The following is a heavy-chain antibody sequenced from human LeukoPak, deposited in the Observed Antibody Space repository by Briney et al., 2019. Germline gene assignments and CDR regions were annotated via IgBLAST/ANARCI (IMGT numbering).Heavy chain of an antibody. J-gene: IGHJ4*02. Sequence: GGSLRLSCAASGFTFNDYWMSWVRQAPGKGLEWVANIKQDGSDIYYMDSVRGRFTISRDNAKNSLYLQMNSLRAEDTALYYCAKDRGIISDYWGQGILVTVSS. D-gene: IGHD3-10*01. CDR1: GFTFNDYW. CDR3: AKDRGIISDY. V-gene: IGHV3-7*03. CDR2: IKQDGSDI.